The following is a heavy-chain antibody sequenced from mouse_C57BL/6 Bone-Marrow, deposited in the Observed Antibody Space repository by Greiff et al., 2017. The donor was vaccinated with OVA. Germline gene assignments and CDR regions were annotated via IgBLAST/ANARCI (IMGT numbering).Heavy chain of an antibody. Sequence: EVQLQQSGAELVRPGASVKLSCTASGFNIKDDYMHWVKQRPEQGLEWIGWIDPENGDTEYASKFQGKATITADTSSNTAYLQLSSLTSEDTAVYYCTTVYYSKGFACWGQGTLVTVSA. J-gene: IGHJ3*01. CDR3: TTVYYSKGFAC. D-gene: IGHD2-5*01. V-gene: IGHV14-4*01. CDR2: IDPENGDT. CDR1: GFNIKDDY.